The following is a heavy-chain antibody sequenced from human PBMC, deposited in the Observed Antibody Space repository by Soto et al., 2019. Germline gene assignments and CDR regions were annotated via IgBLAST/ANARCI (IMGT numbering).Heavy chain of an antibody. CDR2: FDPEDGET. J-gene: IGHJ5*02. CDR1: GYTLTELS. D-gene: IGHD3-9*01. V-gene: IGHV1-24*01. Sequence: ASVKVSCKVSGYTLTELSMHWVRQAPGKGLEWMGGFDPEDGETIYAQKFQGRVTMTEDTSTDTAYMELSSLRSEDTAVYYCATGPTSYYDILTGPGRPDWFDPWGQGTLGTVSS. CDR3: ATGPTSYYDILTGPGRPDWFDP.